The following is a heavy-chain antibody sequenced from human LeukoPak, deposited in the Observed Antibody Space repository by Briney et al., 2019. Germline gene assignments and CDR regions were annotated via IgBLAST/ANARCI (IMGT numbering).Heavy chain of an antibody. CDR2: IYYSGTP. J-gene: IGHJ4*02. D-gene: IGHD6-13*01. Sequence: SETLSLTSTVSGGSISGYYWGWIRQPPGKGLEWIGSIYYSGTPYYNPSLETRLTISVDTSKSHFSLKLSSVTAADTAVYYCARWGVAAAATNFDYWGQGTLVTVSS. V-gene: IGHV4-39*02. CDR1: GGSISGYY. CDR3: ARWGVAAAATNFDY.